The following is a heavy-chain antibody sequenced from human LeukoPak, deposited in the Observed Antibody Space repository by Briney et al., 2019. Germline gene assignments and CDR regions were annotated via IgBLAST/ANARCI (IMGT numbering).Heavy chain of an antibody. D-gene: IGHD3-10*01. Sequence: GGSLRLSCVASGFTITTYSMNWVRQAPGKGLEWVSSISSNLKNIYYADSVKGRFTISRDNSKNTLYLQMNSLRAEDTAVYYCTRGGSSYGSGELVYWGQGTLVTVSS. CDR1: GFTITTYS. CDR2: ISSNLKNI. J-gene: IGHJ4*02. CDR3: TRGGSSYGSGELVY. V-gene: IGHV3-21*04.